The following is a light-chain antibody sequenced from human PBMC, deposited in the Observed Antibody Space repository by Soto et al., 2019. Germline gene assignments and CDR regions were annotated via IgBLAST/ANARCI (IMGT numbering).Light chain of an antibody. CDR3: QAWDSSTYVV. J-gene: IGLJ2*01. V-gene: IGLV3-1*01. CDR1: KLGDKY. CDR2: QDS. Sequence: SHELTQPPSVSVSPGQTASITCSGDKLGDKYACWYQQKPGQSPVLVIYQDSKRPSGIPKRFSGSNSGNTATLTISGTQAMDEADYYCQAWDSSTYVVFGGGTKLTVL.